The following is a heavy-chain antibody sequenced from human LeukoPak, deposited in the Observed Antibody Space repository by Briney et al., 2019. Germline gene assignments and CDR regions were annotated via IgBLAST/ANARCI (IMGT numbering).Heavy chain of an antibody. J-gene: IGHJ5*02. Sequence: SETLSLTCTVSGGSVSSYYWSWIRQPPGKGLEWIGYIYDIGSTKYNPSLKSRVTRSVDTSKNQFSLKLSSVTAADTAVYHCARTYYYDSSGYLNHWFDPWGQGTLVTVSS. V-gene: IGHV4-59*08. D-gene: IGHD3-22*01. CDR1: GGSVSSYY. CDR3: ARTYYYDSSGYLNHWFDP. CDR2: IYDIGST.